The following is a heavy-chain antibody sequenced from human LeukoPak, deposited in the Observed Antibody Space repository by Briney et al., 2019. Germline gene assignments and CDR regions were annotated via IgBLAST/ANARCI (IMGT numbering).Heavy chain of an antibody. CDR2: MNPDSGNT. CDR3: ARERSITMVLQH. CDR1: GYTFTRYD. D-gene: IGHD3-10*01. Sequence: GASVKVSCTASGYTFTRYDINWVRQATGQGLEWMGWMNPDSGNTGYAQRFQGRVTMTRDTSISTAYMELSRLRSDDTAVYYCARERSITMVLQHWGQGTLVTVSS. V-gene: IGHV1-8*01. J-gene: IGHJ1*01.